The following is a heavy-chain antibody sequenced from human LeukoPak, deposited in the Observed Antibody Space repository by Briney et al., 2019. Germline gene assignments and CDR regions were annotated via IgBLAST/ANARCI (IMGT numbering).Heavy chain of an antibody. J-gene: IGHJ4*02. CDR3: VGVMGYSYGFLDY. CDR2: ISWNNDII. V-gene: IGHV3-9*01. D-gene: IGHD5-18*01. Sequence: GGSLRLSCAASGFTFDDYAMHWVRQAPGKGLEWVSGISWNNDIIGYADSVKGRFTISRDNAKNSLYLQMNSLRAEDTALYYCVGVMGYSYGFLDYWGQGTLVTISS. CDR1: GFTFDDYA.